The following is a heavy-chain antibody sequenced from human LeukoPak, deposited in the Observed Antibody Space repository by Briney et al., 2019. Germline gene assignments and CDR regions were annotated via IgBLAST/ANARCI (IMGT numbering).Heavy chain of an antibody. J-gene: IGHJ3*01. CDR3: GRDPNGDYVGAFEF. D-gene: IGHD3-16*01. V-gene: IGHV3-23*01. CDR1: GFMFSRFG. CDR2: IHGNGETM. Sequence: PGGSLRLSCVGSGFMFSRFGLIWVRQAPGKGLEWVSGIHGNGETMYYGDSVKGRFTTSRDNSKSTLYLQMNSLRVEDTAEYFCGRDPNGDYVGAFEFWGQGTKVAVSS.